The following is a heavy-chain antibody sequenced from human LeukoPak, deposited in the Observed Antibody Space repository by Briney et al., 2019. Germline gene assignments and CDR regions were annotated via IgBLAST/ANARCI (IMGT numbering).Heavy chain of an antibody. CDR1: GGSISGFY. CDR3: ARRGSSGSPEVH. D-gene: IGHD6-19*01. V-gene: IGHV4-59*08. CDR2: IFYSGTTNPT. J-gene: IGHJ4*02. Sequence: SETLSLTCTVSGGSISGFYSTWIRQPPGKGLEWIGYIFYSGTTNPTNYNPSPQSRVTISVDTSKNQFFLKLNSVTAADTGVYYCARRGSSGSPEVHWGQGTLVTVSS.